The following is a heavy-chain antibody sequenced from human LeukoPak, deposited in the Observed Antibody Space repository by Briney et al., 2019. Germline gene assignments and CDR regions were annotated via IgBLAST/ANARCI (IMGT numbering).Heavy chain of an antibody. V-gene: IGHV3-7*02. CDR3: AKNGGPHGMDV. CDR2: IKHDGSET. D-gene: IGHD3-16*01. J-gene: IGHJ6*02. CDR1: GFTFSSIW. Sequence: PGGSLRLSCAASGFTFSSIWMSWVRPAPGKGLEWVANIKHDGSETNYVDSVKGRFSISRDNAKNSLHLQMNSLRVEDTAVYYCAKNGGPHGMDVWGLGTTVTVSS.